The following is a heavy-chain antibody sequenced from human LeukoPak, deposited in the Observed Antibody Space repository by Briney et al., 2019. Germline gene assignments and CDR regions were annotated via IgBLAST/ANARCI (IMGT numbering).Heavy chain of an antibody. Sequence: SETLSLTCTVSGGSISSSSYYWGWIRQPPGKGLEWIGSIYYSGSTYYNPSLKSRVTISVDTSKNQFSLKLSSVTAADTAVYYCARPFHYGSGSYHYWGQGTLVTVSS. CDR1: GGSISSSSYY. D-gene: IGHD3-10*01. V-gene: IGHV4-39*01. CDR2: IYYSGST. CDR3: ARPFHYGSGSYHY. J-gene: IGHJ4*02.